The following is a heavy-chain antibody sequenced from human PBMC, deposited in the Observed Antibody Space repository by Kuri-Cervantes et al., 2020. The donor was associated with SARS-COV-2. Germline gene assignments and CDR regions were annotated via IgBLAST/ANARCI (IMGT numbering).Heavy chain of an antibody. J-gene: IGHJ4*02. CDR1: GFTFSSYE. Sequence: GGSLRLSCAASGFTFSSYEMSWVRQAPGKGLEWVGNIKQDGSEKNYVDSVEGRFIISRDNAKNSLYLQMDRLRVDDTAVYYCARGGGVGYDSWGQGTLVTVSS. D-gene: IGHD3-16*01. CDR3: ARGGGVGYDS. V-gene: IGHV3-7*01. CDR2: IKQDGSEK.